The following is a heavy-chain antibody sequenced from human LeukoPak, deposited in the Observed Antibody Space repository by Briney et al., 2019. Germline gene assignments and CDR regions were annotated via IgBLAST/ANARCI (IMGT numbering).Heavy chain of an antibody. V-gene: IGHV4-59*12. CDR3: TRVGDSSSWYLFDY. CDR2: IYYSRST. CDR1: GGSISSYY. J-gene: IGHJ4*02. D-gene: IGHD6-13*01. Sequence: PSETLSLTCTVSGGSISSYYWSWIRQPPGKGLEWIGYIYYSRSTNYDPSLKSRVTISVDTSKNQFSLKLKSVTAADTAVYYCTRVGDSSSWYLFDYWGQGALVTVSS.